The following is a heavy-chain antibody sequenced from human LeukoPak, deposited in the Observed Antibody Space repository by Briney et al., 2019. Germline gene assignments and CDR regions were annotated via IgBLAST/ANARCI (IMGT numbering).Heavy chain of an antibody. J-gene: IGHJ3*02. CDR2: IIPILGIA. CDR1: GGTFGSYA. CDR3: ARDGGLGGLFLGDAFDI. D-gene: IGHD3-16*01. V-gene: IGHV1-69*04. Sequence: ASVKVSCKASGGTFGSYAISWVRQAPGQGLEWMGRIIPILGIANYAQKFQGRVTITADNSTSTAYMELSSLRSEDTAVYYCARDGGLGGLFLGDAFDIWGQGTMVTVSS.